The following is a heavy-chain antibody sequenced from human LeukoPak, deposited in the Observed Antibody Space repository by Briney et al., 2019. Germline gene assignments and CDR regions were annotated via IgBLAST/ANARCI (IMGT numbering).Heavy chain of an antibody. CDR1: GFTFDDYA. D-gene: IGHD3-16*02. Sequence: GRSLRLSCAASGFTFDDYAMHWVRQAPGKGLEWVSGISWNSGSIGYADSVKGRFTISRDNAKNSLYLQMNSLRAEDTAVYYCARNMRYDYVWGSYRFALDYWGQGTLVTVSS. J-gene: IGHJ4*02. V-gene: IGHV3-9*01. CDR2: ISWNSGSI. CDR3: ARNMRYDYVWGSYRFALDY.